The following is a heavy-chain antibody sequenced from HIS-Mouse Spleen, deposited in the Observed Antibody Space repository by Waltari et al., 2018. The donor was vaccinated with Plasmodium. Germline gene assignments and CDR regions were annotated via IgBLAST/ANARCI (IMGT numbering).Heavy chain of an antibody. CDR3: TRRPTGDAFDI. J-gene: IGHJ3*02. CDR1: GFTFSGSA. Sequence: EVQLVESGGGLAQPGGSLQSSGTASGFTFSGSAMTWVRQASGKGLEWVGRIRSKANSYATAYAASVKGRFTISRDDSKNTAYLQMNSLKTEDTAVYYCTRRPTGDAFDIWGQGTMVTVSS. D-gene: IGHD7-27*01. V-gene: IGHV3-73*01. CDR2: IRSKANSYAT.